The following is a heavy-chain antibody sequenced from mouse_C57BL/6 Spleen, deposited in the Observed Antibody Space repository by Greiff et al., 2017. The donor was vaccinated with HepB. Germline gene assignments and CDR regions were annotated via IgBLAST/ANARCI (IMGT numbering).Heavy chain of an antibody. Sequence: VQLQQSGAELVKPGASVKISCKASGYAFSSYWMNWVKQRPGKGLEWIGQIYPGDGDTNYNGKFKGKATLTADKSSSTAYMQRSSLTSEDSAVYFCARGGLLRGAMDDWGQGTSVTVSS. V-gene: IGHV1-80*01. D-gene: IGHD2-3*01. CDR2: IYPGDGDT. CDR1: GYAFSSYW. J-gene: IGHJ4*01. CDR3: ARGGLLRGAMDD.